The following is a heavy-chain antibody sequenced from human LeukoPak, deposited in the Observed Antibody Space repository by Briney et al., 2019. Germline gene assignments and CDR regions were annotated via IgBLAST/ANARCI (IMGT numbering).Heavy chain of an antibody. Sequence: WGSLTLSCPAAGFTFRSHTMNWVRQPPGKGLEWIAYISRGSDVKYYADSVSGRLTISRDNDKNSLYLQMKRLSAEDTAVYYCERAAPDRSGTWWFGPWGQGTLVTVSS. V-gene: IGHV3-48*04. D-gene: IGHD3-22*01. CDR1: GFTFRSHT. J-gene: IGHJ5*02. CDR2: ISRGSDVK. CDR3: ERAAPDRSGTWWFGP.